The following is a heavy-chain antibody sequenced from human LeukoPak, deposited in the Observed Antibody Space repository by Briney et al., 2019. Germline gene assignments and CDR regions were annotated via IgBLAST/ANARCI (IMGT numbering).Heavy chain of an antibody. D-gene: IGHD7-27*01. J-gene: IGHJ4*02. Sequence: GASVKVSCKASGGTFSSYAISWVRQAPGQGLEWMGGIIPIFGTANYAQMFQDRVTITADESTSTAYMELSSLRPEDTAMYYCARGALGSGFDYWGQGTLVTVSS. CDR2: IIPIFGTA. CDR1: GGTFSSYA. V-gene: IGHV1-69*13. CDR3: ARGALGSGFDY.